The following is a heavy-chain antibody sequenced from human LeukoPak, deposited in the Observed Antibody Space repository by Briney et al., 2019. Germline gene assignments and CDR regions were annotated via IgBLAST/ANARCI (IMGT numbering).Heavy chain of an antibody. V-gene: IGHV4-61*02. CDR3: AREIYPATFDY. D-gene: IGHD2-15*01. CDR1: GGSISSDSYY. J-gene: IGHJ4*02. Sequence: SETLSLTCTVSGGSISSDSYYWSWIRQPAGKGLEWIGRIYTSGSNNYNPSLKSRVTISVDTSKNQFSLKLSSVTAADTAVYYCAREIYPATFDYWGQGTLVTVSS. CDR2: IYTSGSN.